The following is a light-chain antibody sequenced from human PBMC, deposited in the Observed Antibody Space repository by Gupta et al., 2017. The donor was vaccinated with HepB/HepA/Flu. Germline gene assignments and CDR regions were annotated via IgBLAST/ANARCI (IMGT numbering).Light chain of an antibody. J-gene: IGLJ2*01. CDR2: DVS. CDR1: SSDVGGYNY. CDR3: SSYTSSSTYVV. Sequence: QSALTQPASVSGSPGPSITIPCTGTSSDVGGYNYFSWYQQHPGKAPKLMIYDVSNRPSGVANRFSGSKSGTTASLTISGLQAEDEADYYCSSYTSSSTYVVFGGGTKLTVL. V-gene: IGLV2-14*01.